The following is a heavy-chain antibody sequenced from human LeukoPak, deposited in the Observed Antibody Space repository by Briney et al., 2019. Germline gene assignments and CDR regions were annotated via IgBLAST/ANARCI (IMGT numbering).Heavy chain of an antibody. V-gene: IGHV1-2*02. CDR3: ARLYYYGSGSSVPFDY. D-gene: IGHD3-10*01. Sequence: ASVTVSCKASGYTFTSYCMHWVRQAPGQGLEWMGWINPNSGGTNYAQKFQGRVTMTRDTSISTAYMELSRLRSDDTAVYYCARLYYYGSGSSVPFDYWGQGTLVTVSS. J-gene: IGHJ4*02. CDR1: GYTFTSYC. CDR2: INPNSGGT.